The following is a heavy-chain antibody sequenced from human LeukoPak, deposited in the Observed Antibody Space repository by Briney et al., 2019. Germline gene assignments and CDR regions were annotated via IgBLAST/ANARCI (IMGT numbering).Heavy chain of an antibody. Sequence: GASVKVSCKASGYTFTSYGINWVRQTPGQGPEWMGWMNPNSGNTGYAQKFQGRVTMTRNTSISTAYMELSSLRSEDTAVYYCATGLWFGKYLDVWGKGTTVTISS. D-gene: IGHD3-10*01. CDR3: ATGLWFGKYLDV. J-gene: IGHJ6*04. V-gene: IGHV1-8*01. CDR2: MNPNSGNT. CDR1: GYTFTSYG.